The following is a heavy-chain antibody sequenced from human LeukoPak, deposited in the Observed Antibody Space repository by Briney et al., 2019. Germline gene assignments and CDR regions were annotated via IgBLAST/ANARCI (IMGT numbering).Heavy chain of an antibody. Sequence: SETLSLTCAVYGGSFSGYYWSWIRQPPGKGLEWIGEINHSGSTNYNPSLKSRVTISVDTDKNQFSLKMSSGTAGDTAVYFCARGADYEPCRLDPWGQGTPVTVSS. CDR3: ARGADYEPCRLDP. CDR1: GGSFSGYY. J-gene: IGHJ5*02. D-gene: IGHD4-17*01. V-gene: IGHV4-34*01. CDR2: INHSGST.